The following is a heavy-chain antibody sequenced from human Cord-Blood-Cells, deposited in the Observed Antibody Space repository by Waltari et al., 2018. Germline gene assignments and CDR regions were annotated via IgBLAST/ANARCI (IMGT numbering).Heavy chain of an antibody. D-gene: IGHD6-13*01. Sequence: QLQLQESGPGLVKPSETLSLTCTVSGGSISSSSYYWGWIRQPPGKGLEWIGGIYDSGGTSHSPALKGRVTISVDTSKNQFSLKLSSVPAEDTAVYYCARRDSSSWYYYYYGMDVWGQGTTVTVSS. CDR1: GGSISSSSYY. CDR2: IYDSGGT. CDR3: ARRDSSSWYYYYYGMDV. J-gene: IGHJ6*02. V-gene: IGHV4-39*01.